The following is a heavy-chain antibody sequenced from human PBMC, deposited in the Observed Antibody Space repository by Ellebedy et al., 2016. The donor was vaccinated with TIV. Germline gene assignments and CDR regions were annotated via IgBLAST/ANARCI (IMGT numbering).Heavy chain of an antibody. CDR3: ARDLRWANWFDP. CDR1: GFSISSGFY. J-gene: IGHJ5*02. D-gene: IGHD4-23*01. Sequence: GSLRLXCDVSGFSISSGFYWGWIRQSPGKGLEWIGSVYHTGNTYYNPSLKSRVTMSVDTSRNQFSLKLSSLTAADTAIYYCARDLRWANWFDPWGQGTLVTVSS. V-gene: IGHV4-38-2*02. CDR2: VYHTGNT.